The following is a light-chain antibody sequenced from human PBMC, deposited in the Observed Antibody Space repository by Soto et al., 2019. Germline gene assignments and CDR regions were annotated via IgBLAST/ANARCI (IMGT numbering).Light chain of an antibody. V-gene: IGLV1-44*01. CDR1: SSNIGSNT. Sequence: QFVLTQPPPTSWTPGQRVTISCSGSSSNIGSNTVNWYQQLPGTAPKLLIYSNNQRPSGVPDRFSGSKSGTSASLAISGLQSEDEADYYCAAWDDSLNGYVFGTGTKVTVL. J-gene: IGLJ1*01. CDR2: SNN. CDR3: AAWDDSLNGYV.